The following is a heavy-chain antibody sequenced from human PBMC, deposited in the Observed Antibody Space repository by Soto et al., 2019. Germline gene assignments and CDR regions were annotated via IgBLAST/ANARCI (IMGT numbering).Heavy chain of an antibody. CDR1: GFTFSSYA. D-gene: IGHD2-2*01. CDR2: ISGSGGST. Sequence: PGGSLRLSCAASGFTFSSYAMSWVRQAPGKGLEWVSAISGSGGSTYYADSVKGRFTISRDNSKNTLYLQMNSLRAEDTAVYYCAKEPRTIVVVPAASTDWGQGTLVTVSS. CDR3: AKEPRTIVVVPAASTD. V-gene: IGHV3-23*01. J-gene: IGHJ4*02.